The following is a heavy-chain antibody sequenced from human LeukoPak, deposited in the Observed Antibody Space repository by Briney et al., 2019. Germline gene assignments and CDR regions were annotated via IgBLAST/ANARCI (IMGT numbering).Heavy chain of an antibody. Sequence: SETLSLTCAVYGGSFSGYYWSWIRQPPGKGLEWIGETNHSGSTNYNPSLKSRVTISVDTSKNQFSLKLSSVTAADTAVYYCARDTHAFDIWGQGTMVTVSS. D-gene: IGHD5-18*01. CDR1: GGSFSGYY. V-gene: IGHV4-34*01. J-gene: IGHJ3*02. CDR3: ARDTHAFDI. CDR2: TNHSGST.